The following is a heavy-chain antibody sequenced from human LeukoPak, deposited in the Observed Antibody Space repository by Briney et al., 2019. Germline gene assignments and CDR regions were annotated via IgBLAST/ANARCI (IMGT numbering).Heavy chain of an antibody. Sequence: SETLSLTCAVYGGSFSGYYRSWIRQPPGKGLEWIGEINHSGSTNYNPSLKSRVTISVDTSKNQFSLKLSSVTAADTAVYYCARHEDIVVVVAATGFDYWGQGTLVTVSS. J-gene: IGHJ4*02. CDR1: GGSFSGYY. CDR2: INHSGST. D-gene: IGHD2-15*01. CDR3: ARHEDIVVVVAATGFDY. V-gene: IGHV4-34*01.